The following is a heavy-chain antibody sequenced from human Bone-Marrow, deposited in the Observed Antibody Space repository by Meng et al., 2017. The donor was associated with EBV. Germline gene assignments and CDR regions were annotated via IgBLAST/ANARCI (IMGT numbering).Heavy chain of an antibody. CDR2: IIPSFGTA. D-gene: IGHD4-11*01. V-gene: IGHV1-69*01. CDR3: ARGLQGSA. J-gene: IGHJ4*02. Sequence: QVQLVQSGDEVXXXXXSVKVSCRASGGTFSSYAISWVRQAPGQGLEWMGGIIPSFGTANYAQKFQGRVTITADESTSTAYMELSSLRSEDTAVYYCARGLQGSAWGQGTLVTVSS. CDR1: GGTFSSYA.